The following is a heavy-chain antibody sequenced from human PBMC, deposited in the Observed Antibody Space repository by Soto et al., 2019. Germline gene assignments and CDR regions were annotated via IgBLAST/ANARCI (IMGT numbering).Heavy chain of an antibody. D-gene: IGHD3-16*02. J-gene: IGHJ4*02. CDR2: NSYYGSNK. Sequence: QVQLVESGGGVVQPGRSLRLSCAASGFSFSSFGMHWVRQAPGKGLEWVAFNSYYGSNKYYADSVKGRFTISRDSSEKTLYLQMNSLRPEDTAVYYCAKALGELSPESYDYWGQGTLVTVSS. CDR3: AKALGELSPESYDY. V-gene: IGHV3-30*18. CDR1: GFSFSSFG.